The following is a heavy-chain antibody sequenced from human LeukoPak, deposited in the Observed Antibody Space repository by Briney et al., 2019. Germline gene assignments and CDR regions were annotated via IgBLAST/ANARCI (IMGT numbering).Heavy chain of an antibody. Sequence: ASVKVSCKASGYTFTSYDINWVRQAPGQGLEWMGIINPSGGSTRYAQNFQGRVTMTRDMSTSTVYMELSSLRSEDAAVYYRARDPGDSMVFIYYFDYWGQGTLVTVSS. CDR3: ARDPGDSMVFIYYFDY. J-gene: IGHJ4*02. CDR1: GYTFTSYD. D-gene: IGHD2-8*01. V-gene: IGHV1-46*01. CDR2: INPSGGST.